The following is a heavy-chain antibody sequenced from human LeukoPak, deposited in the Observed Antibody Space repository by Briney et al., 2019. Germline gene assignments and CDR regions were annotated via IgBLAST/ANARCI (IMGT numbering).Heavy chain of an antibody. CDR1: GGSVSSGSYY. D-gene: IGHD4-17*01. CDR3: TRVPISTTARGYFDY. Sequence: SETLSLTCTVSGGSVSSGSYYWSWIRQPSGKGLEWIGYIYYSGSTTYNPSLKSRVTISVDMSKNKFSLKLSSVTAADTAVYYCTRVPISTTARGYFDYWGQGTLVTVSS. V-gene: IGHV4-61*01. CDR2: IYYSGST. J-gene: IGHJ4*02.